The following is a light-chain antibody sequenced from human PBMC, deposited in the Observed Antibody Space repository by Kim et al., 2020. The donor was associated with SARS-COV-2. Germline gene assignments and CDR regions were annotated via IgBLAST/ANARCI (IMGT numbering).Light chain of an antibody. J-gene: IGLJ3*02. Sequence: VTISCTRSSGSIASNYVQWYQQRPGSAPTTVIYEDNQRPSGVPDRFSGSIDSSSNSASLTISGLKTEDEADYYCQSYDSSNPWVFGGGTQLTVL. CDR3: QSYDSSNPWV. CDR2: EDN. V-gene: IGLV6-57*03. CDR1: SGSIASNY.